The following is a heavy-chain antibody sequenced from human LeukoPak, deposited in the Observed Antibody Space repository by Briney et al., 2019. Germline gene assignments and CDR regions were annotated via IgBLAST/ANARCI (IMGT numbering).Heavy chain of an antibody. V-gene: IGHV1-2*02. CDR3: ARVLAYCSSTSCHDY. Sequence: ASVKVSCKASGYTFTGYYMHWVRQAPGQGLEWMGWINPNSGGTNYAQKFQGRVTMTTDTSTSTAYMELRSLRSDDTAVYYCARVLAYCSSTSCHDYWGQGTLVTVYS. J-gene: IGHJ4*02. CDR1: GYTFTGYY. CDR2: INPNSGGT. D-gene: IGHD2-2*01.